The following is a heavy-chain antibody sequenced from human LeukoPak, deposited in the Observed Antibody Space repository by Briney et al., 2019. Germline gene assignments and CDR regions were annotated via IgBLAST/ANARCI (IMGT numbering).Heavy chain of an antibody. V-gene: IGHV4-39*01. CDR1: GGSISSSSYY. D-gene: IGHD1-26*01. CDR2: IYYSGST. CDR3: ARHWWELLPLDY. Sequence: SETLSLICTVSGGSISSSSYYWGWIRQPPGKGLEWIGSIYYSGSTYYNPSLKSRVTISVDTSKNQFSLKLSSVTAADTAVYYCARHWWELLPLDYWGQGTLVTVSS. J-gene: IGHJ4*02.